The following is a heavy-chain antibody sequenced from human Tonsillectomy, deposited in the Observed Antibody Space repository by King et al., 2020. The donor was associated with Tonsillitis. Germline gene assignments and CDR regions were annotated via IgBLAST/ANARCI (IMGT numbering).Heavy chain of an antibody. J-gene: IGHJ3*02. CDR1: GFTFSDYY. Sequence: VQLVESGGGLVKPGGSLRLSCAASGFTFSDYYMSWIRQAPGKGLEWVSYISSIGSTLYYADSVKGRFTISRDNAKNSLYLQMNSLRAEDTAVYYCARTDIVVTIDAFDIWGQGTMVTVSS. CDR2: ISSIGSTL. D-gene: IGHD5-12*01. V-gene: IGHV3-11*01. CDR3: ARTDIVVTIDAFDI.